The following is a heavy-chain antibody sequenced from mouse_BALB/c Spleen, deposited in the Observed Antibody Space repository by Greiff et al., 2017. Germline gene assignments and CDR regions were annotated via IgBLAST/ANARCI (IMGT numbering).Heavy chain of an antibody. CDR3: TRRWGNQYYFDY. V-gene: IGHV6-6*02. Sequence: EVQGVESGGGLVQPGGSMKLSCVASGFTFSNYWMNWVRQSPEKGLEWVAEIRLKSNNYATHYAESVKGRFTISRDDSKSSVYLQMNNLRAEDTGIYYCTRRWGNQYYFDYWGQGTTLTVSS. CDR1: GFTFSNYW. D-gene: IGHD2-1*01. J-gene: IGHJ2*01. CDR2: IRLKSNNYAT.